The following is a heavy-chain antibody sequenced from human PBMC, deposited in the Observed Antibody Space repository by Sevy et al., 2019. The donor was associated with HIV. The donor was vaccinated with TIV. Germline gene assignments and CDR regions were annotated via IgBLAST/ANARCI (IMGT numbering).Heavy chain of an antibody. V-gene: IGHV4-59*08. CDR3: AGENAWGRGYS. D-gene: IGHD1-26*01. CDR1: GGSITSLY. Sequence: SETLSLTCTVSGGSITSLYWNWIRQPPGKGLEWIVNIYYNGHINYNPSLKSRVTLSLDTSKNQFSLRLSSVTAAVTAMYYCAGENAWGRGYSWGQGTLVTVSS. CDR2: IYYNGHI. J-gene: IGHJ4*02.